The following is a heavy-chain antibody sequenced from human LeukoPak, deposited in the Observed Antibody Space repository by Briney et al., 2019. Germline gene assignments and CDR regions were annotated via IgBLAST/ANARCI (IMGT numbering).Heavy chain of an antibody. CDR1: GFPFSRYW. D-gene: IGHD5-12*01. V-gene: IGHV3-74*01. J-gene: IGHJ4*02. CDR3: ARHGGYETVDY. CDR2: INTDRSST. Sequence: RSGGSLSLPCAASGFPFSRYWVLWARQATGEGRVWVSRINTDRSSTSSADTVKGRFTMSRDNAKNTLNLQMYSLRAEDTAVYYCARHGGYETVDYWGQGTLVTVSS.